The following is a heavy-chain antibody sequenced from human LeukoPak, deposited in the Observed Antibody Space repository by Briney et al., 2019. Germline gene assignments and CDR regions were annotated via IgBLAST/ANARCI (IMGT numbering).Heavy chain of an antibody. CDR3: ARMMTTNFHSSSSSGTDY. D-gene: IGHD6-6*01. CDR2: ISYDGSNK. Sequence: PGGSLRLSCAASGFTFSSYAMHWVRQAPGKGLEWVAVISYDGSNKYYADSVKGRFTISRDNSKNTLYLQMNSLRAEDTAVYYCARMMTTNFHSSSSSGTDYWGQGTLVTVSS. V-gene: IGHV3-30-3*01. CDR1: GFTFSSYA. J-gene: IGHJ4*02.